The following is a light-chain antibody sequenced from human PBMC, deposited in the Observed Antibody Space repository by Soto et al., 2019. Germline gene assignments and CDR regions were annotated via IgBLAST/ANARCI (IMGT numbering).Light chain of an antibody. CDR2: AAS. CDR1: QSIGDN. J-gene: IGKJ4*01. V-gene: IGKV1-39*01. Sequence: DIQMTQSPSSLSASVGDRVTITCRASQSIGDNLNWYQLKPGTAPNLLIYAASNLQSGVPSRLSGRGSGTDFTRTISNLQPEDFVSYVGQQSCNTPPTFGGGTKVEI. CDR3: QQSCNTPPT.